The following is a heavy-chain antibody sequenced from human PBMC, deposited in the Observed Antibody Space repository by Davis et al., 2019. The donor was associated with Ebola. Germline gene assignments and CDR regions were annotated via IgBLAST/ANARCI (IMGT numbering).Heavy chain of an antibody. CDR1: GFTFSSYA. V-gene: IGHV3-30*14. Sequence: PGGSLRLSCAASGFTFSSYAMHWVRQAPGKGLQWLTVISHDGKKKYYDDSVRGRFSISRDTSKNTLYLQMSGLRDDDTAVYYCAGEEFKVATTEAFDYWGQGTLVAVSS. CDR2: ISHDGKKK. J-gene: IGHJ4*02. CDR3: AGEEFKVATTEAFDY. D-gene: IGHD5-12*01.